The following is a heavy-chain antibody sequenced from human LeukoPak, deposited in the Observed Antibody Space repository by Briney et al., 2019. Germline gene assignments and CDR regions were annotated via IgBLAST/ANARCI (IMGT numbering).Heavy chain of an antibody. Sequence: SVKVSCKASGGTFSSYAISWVRQAPEQGLEWMGRIIPIFGTANYAQKFQGRVTITTDESTSTAYMELSSLRSEDTAVYYCARGAIVGATHFDYWGQGTLVTVSS. V-gene: IGHV1-69*05. CDR3: ARGAIVGATHFDY. D-gene: IGHD1-26*01. J-gene: IGHJ4*02. CDR1: GGTFSSYA. CDR2: IIPIFGTA.